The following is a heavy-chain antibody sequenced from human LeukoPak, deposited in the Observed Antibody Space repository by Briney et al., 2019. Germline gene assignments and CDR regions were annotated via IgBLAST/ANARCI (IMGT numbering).Heavy chain of an antibody. CDR3: AREGSGYYNPIDY. CDR2: IYYSGST. D-gene: IGHD3-22*01. V-gene: IGHV4-30-4*01. Sequence: SETLSLTCTVSGGSISSGDYYWSWIRQPPGKGLEWTGYIYYSGSTYYNPSLKSRVTISVDTSKNQFSLKLSSVTAADTAVYYCAREGSGYYNPIDYWGQGTLVTVSS. J-gene: IGHJ4*02. CDR1: GGSISSGDYY.